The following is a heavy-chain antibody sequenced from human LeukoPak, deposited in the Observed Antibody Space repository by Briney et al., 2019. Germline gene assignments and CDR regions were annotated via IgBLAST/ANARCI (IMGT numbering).Heavy chain of an antibody. CDR3: ARLLYGDYVIDY. J-gene: IGHJ4*02. Sequence: WVRQAPGKGLEWVSGISWNSGSIGYADSVKGRFTISRDNAKNSLYLQMNSLRAEDTAVYYCARLLYGDYVIDYWGQGTLVTVSS. CDR2: ISWNSGSI. V-gene: IGHV3-9*01. D-gene: IGHD4-17*01.